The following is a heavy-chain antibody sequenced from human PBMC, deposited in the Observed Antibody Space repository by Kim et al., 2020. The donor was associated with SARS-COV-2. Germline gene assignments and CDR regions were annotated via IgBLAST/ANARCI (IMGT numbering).Heavy chain of an antibody. J-gene: IGHJ4*02. D-gene: IGHD2-8*01. CDR2: INQDGSEK. CDR3: ARYDRNVLMVYAYFDY. CDR1: GFSFSYYW. Sequence: GGSLRLSCAASGFSFSYYWMSWVRQAPGKGLEWVANINQDGSEKDYVASVKGRFSISRDNAKNSLYLQMSSLRVEDTAVYYCARYDRNVLMVYAYFDYWGQGALVTVSS. V-gene: IGHV3-7*01.